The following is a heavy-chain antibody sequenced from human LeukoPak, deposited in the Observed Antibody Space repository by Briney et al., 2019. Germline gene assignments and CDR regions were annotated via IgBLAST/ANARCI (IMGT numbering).Heavy chain of an antibody. V-gene: IGHV3-23*01. CDR3: AKNFGYYDSSGSYRPNRFDY. J-gene: IGHJ4*02. CDR2: ISGSGSST. Sequence: GGSLRLSCAASGFTVSSYAMSWVRQAPGKGLEWVSVISGSGSSTYYADSVKGRLTISRDNSKNPLYLQMNSLRAEDTAVYYCAKNFGYYDSSGSYRPNRFDYWGQGTLVTVSS. CDR1: GFTVSSYA. D-gene: IGHD3-22*01.